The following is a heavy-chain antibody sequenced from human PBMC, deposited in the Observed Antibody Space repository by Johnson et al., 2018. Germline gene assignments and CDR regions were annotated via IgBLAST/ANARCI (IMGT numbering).Heavy chain of an antibody. J-gene: IGHJ1*01. Sequence: QLVESGPEVKKPGTSVKVSCKASGFTFTSSAVQWVRQARGQRLEWIGWIVVGSGNTNYAQKFQERVTITRDMSTSTAYMELSGLRSEDTAVYYCAEEHYYDSSSLLAGESFQHWGQGTLVDVSA. CDR1: GFTFTSSA. CDR2: IVVGSGNT. CDR3: AEEHYYDSSSLLAGESFQH. V-gene: IGHV1-58*01. D-gene: IGHD3-22*01.